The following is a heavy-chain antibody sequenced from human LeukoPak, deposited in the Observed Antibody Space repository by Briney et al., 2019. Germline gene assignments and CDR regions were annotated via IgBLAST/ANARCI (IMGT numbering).Heavy chain of an antibody. CDR2: IKQDGSEK. V-gene: IGHV3-7*01. CDR3: ERDGGPFDS. D-gene: IGHD3-3*01. CDR1: GFTFNKYW. Sequence: GGSLRLSCAASGFTFNKYWMSWVRQAPGRGLEWVANIKQDGSEKYYADSVKGRFTYSRDNAKKSLYLQMNSLRAEDTVVYYWERDGGPFDSWGEGTLVTASS. J-gene: IGHJ4*02.